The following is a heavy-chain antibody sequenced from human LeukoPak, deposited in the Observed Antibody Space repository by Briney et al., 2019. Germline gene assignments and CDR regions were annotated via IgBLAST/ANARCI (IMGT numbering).Heavy chain of an antibody. CDR2: IYYSGST. CDR3: ARTRSDYGDWYFDL. Sequence: SETLSLTCTVSGGSISSGGYYWSWIRQHPGKGLEWIGYIYYSGSTYYNPFLKSRVTISVDTSKNQFSLKLSSVTAADTAVYYCARTRSDYGDWYFDLWGRGTLVTVSS. V-gene: IGHV4-31*03. J-gene: IGHJ2*01. D-gene: IGHD4-17*01. CDR1: GGSISSGGYY.